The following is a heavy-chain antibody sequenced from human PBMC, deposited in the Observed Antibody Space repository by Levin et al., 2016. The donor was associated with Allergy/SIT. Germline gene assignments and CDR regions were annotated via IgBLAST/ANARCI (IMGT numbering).Heavy chain of an antibody. J-gene: IGHJ1*01. V-gene: IGHV3-43*01. Sequence: GGSLRLSCAASGFTFHDYTMHWVRQVPGKTLEWVSLITSDGLTSLYVDSVEGRFTVSRDNSKNSLYLQMNSLRAEDTALYYCAKDRTPRYSDYDLENWGQGTLVTVSS. CDR2: ITSDGLTS. CDR1: GFTFHDYT. D-gene: IGHD5-12*01. CDR3: AKDRTPRYSDYDLEN.